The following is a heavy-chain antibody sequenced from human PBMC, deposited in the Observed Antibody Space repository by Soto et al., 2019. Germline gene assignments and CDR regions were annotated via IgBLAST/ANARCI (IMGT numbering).Heavy chain of an antibody. V-gene: IGHV4-59*08. Sequence: QVQLQESGPGLVKPSETLSLTCTVSGGSIGTYYWSWIRQPPGKGLEWIGYIYYRGNTDYNPSLNSPFTISLDTPTTQFSLTLSPLTAAYPAVYYSARHPGSYDILTGYTPSYFAYWGPRIVVTVSS. D-gene: IGHD3-9*01. CDR2: IYYRGNT. J-gene: IGHJ4*02. CDR3: ARHPGSYDILTGYTPSYFAY. CDR1: GGSIGTYY.